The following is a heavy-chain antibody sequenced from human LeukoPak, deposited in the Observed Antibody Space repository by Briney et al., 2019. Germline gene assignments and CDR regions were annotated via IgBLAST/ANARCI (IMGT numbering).Heavy chain of an antibody. V-gene: IGHV3-48*04. CDR1: GFTFSSYS. Sequence: QTGGSLRLSCAASGFTFSSYSMNWVRQAPGKGLEWVSYISSSSSTIYYTDSVKGRFTISRDNAKNSLYLQMNSLRAEDTAVYYCAGGTYYYDSSGLREPGLDYWGQGTLVIVSS. D-gene: IGHD3-22*01. CDR2: ISSSSSTI. J-gene: IGHJ4*02. CDR3: AGGTYYYDSSGLREPGLDY.